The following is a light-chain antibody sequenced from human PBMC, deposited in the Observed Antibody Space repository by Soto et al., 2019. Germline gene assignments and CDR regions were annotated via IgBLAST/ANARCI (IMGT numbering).Light chain of an antibody. CDR2: GDS. CDR1: QSINSD. Sequence: VMTQAPATLSVSPGEGATLSCRASQSINSDVAWYQQKVGQTPRLLIHGDSTRATGIADRFSGSGSGTELTLTISGLQSEDFATYYCQKYNNWPVTCGGGTKVDIK. CDR3: QKYNNWPVT. V-gene: IGKV3D-15*01. J-gene: IGKJ4*01.